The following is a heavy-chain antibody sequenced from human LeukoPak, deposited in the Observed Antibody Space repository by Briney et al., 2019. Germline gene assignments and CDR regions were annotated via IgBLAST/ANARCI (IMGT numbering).Heavy chain of an antibody. J-gene: IGHJ4*02. D-gene: IGHD2-2*01. CDR1: GFTFSDYT. Sequence: GGSLRLSCAVSGFTFSDYTMNWVRQAPGKGLEWGASIQSNGNEKYSSDSLKGRFAISRDNSKNTLYLQMNTVRPEDTAVFYCARGVTSWPQGPYHFDYWGQGILITVSS. CDR3: ARGVTSWPQGPYHFDY. CDR2: IQSNGNEK. V-gene: IGHV3-30*02.